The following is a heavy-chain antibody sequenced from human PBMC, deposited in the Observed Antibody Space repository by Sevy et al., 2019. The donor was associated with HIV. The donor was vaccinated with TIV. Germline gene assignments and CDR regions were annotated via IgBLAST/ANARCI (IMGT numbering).Heavy chain of an antibody. J-gene: IGHJ4*02. Sequence: GGSLRLSCAVSGFTFGNYAMSWVRQAPGKGLEWVSSTTSSGDTTYYTDSVKGRFTISRDNSKNTLYLQMNSLRAEDTAVYFCAKEQGYYYDRTGEYYFDYWGQGTLVTVSS. V-gene: IGHV3-23*01. CDR3: AKEQGYYYDRTGEYYFDY. D-gene: IGHD3-22*01. CDR2: TTSSGDTT. CDR1: GFTFGNYA.